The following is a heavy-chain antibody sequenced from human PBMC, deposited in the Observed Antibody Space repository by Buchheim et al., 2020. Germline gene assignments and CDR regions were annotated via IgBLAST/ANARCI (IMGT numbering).Heavy chain of an antibody. Sequence: VQLLESGGGVVQPGRSLRLSCAASGFSFSTYDMPWVRQAPGKGLEWVALISYVGSDKYYADAVKGRFTISRDNSKNTLYLQMNSLRAEDTAVYYCAKMYGNNYADDGMDVWGQGT. D-gene: IGHD4-11*01. J-gene: IGHJ6*02. V-gene: IGHV3-30*18. CDR2: ISYVGSDK. CDR1: GFSFSTYD. CDR3: AKMYGNNYADDGMDV.